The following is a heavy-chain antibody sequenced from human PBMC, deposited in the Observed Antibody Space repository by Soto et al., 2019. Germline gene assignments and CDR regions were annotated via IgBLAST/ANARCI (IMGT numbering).Heavy chain of an antibody. J-gene: IGHJ6*02. Sequence: EVQLVESGGGLVKPGGSLRLSCAASGFTFSSYSMNWVRQAPGKGLEWVSSISSSSSYIYYADSVKGRCTISRDNAKNSLYLQMNSLRAEDTAVYYCARDRCSSTSCFSQTYGMDVWGQGTTVTVSS. D-gene: IGHD2-2*01. CDR1: GFTFSSYS. CDR2: ISSSSSYI. V-gene: IGHV3-21*01. CDR3: ARDRCSSTSCFSQTYGMDV.